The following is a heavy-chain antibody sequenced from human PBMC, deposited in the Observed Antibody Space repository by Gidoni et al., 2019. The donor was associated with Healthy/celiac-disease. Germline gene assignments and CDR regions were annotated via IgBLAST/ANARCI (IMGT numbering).Heavy chain of an antibody. CDR3: ARAHEDCSSTSCDTLS. J-gene: IGHJ4*01. D-gene: IGHD2-2*02. CDR1: GGILSSYV. Sequence: LVQSRAEVKKPRSSVTVSCKASGGILSSYVISWVRQAPGQGLEWMGRIIPIFGIANYAQKVQGRVTITTDKSTSTAYMELSSLRSEDTAVYYCARAHEDCSSTSCDTLSWGQGTLVTVSS. V-gene: IGHV1-69*04. CDR2: IIPIFGIA.